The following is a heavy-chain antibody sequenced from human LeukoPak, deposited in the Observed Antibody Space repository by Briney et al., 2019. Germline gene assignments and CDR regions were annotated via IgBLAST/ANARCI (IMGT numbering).Heavy chain of an antibody. D-gene: IGHD6-13*01. CDR3: AKDWDRAAAGYYFDY. CDR2: LSYDGSDK. Sequence: GGSLRLSCAASGFTFSSYGMHWVRQAPGKELQWVAVLSYDGSDKYYAESVKGRFTLSRDNSKNTLYLQMSSLRADDTAVYYCAKDWDRAAAGYYFDYWGQGTLVTVSS. CDR1: GFTFSSYG. J-gene: IGHJ4*02. V-gene: IGHV3-30*18.